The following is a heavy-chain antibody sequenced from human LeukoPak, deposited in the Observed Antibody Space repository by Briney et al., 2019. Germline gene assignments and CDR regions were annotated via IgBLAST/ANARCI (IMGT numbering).Heavy chain of an antibody. V-gene: IGHV1-18*01. J-gene: IGHJ4*02. D-gene: IGHD6-19*01. CDR3: ARDFSGWYGTFDY. CDR1: GYTFSSYG. CDR2: ISAYNGNT. Sequence: ASVKVSCKASGYTFSSYGFSWVRQAPGQGLERMGWISAYNGNTNFAQRLQGRVTMTTDTSTSTAYMELRSLRSDDTAVYYCARDFSGWYGTFDYWGQGTLVTVSS.